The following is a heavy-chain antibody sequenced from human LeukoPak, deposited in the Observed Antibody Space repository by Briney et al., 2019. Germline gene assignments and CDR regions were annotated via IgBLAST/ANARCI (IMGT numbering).Heavy chain of an antibody. V-gene: IGHV4-59*01. J-gene: IGHJ5*02. Sequence: SETLSLTCTVSGGSISGYSWTWIRQPPGQGLEWIGYFHNSRTTSYNPSLTGRVTISVDTAMDQISLKLNSVTAADTAVYYCARGHLGLSPWGQETLVTVPS. CDR1: GGSISGYS. D-gene: IGHD3-10*01. CDR3: ARGHLGLSP. CDR2: FHNSRTT.